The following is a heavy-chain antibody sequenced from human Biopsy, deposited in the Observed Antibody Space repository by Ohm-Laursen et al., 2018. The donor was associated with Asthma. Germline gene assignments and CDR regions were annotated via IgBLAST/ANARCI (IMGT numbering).Heavy chain of an antibody. CDR3: ARDVMEWYLPAFDF. D-gene: IGHD3-3*01. CDR2: GGSYYDGGLK. V-gene: IGHV3-30-3*01. J-gene: IGHJ4*02. Sequence: SLRLSCSASGFTFSDYYMSWIRQAPGKGLEWVAVGGSYYDGGLKYYADSVNGRFTVSRDDSKNTLYLQMNGLRPDDTAVYYCARDVMEWYLPAFDFWGQGTLVTVSS. CDR1: GFTFSDYY.